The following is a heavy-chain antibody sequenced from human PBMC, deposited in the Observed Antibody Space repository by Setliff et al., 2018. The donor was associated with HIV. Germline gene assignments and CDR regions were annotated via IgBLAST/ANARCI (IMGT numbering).Heavy chain of an antibody. V-gene: IGHV4-39*07. CDR3: ARGRGYSYGYYSGWSASDFDY. Sequence: PSETLSLTCTVSGGSISSGSYYWTWIRQPPGKGLEWIGEINHSGSTNYNPSLKSRVTISVDTSKNQFSLKLSSVTAADTAVYYCARGRGYSYGYYSGWSASDFDYWGQGTLVTVSS. D-gene: IGHD5-18*01. CDR1: GGSISSGSYY. J-gene: IGHJ4*02. CDR2: INHSGST.